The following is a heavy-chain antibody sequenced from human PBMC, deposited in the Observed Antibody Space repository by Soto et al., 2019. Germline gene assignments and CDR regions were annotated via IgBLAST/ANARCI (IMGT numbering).Heavy chain of an antibody. Sequence: GGSLRLSCAASGFTFGSYEMNWVRQAPGKGLEWVSYISSSGSTIYYADSVKGRFTISRDNAKNSLYLQMNSLRAEDTAVYYCARVTTTVTTSYYYYGMDVWGQGTTVTVSS. CDR1: GFTFGSYE. D-gene: IGHD4-4*01. J-gene: IGHJ6*02. V-gene: IGHV3-48*03. CDR2: ISSSGSTI. CDR3: ARVTTTVTTSYYYYGMDV.